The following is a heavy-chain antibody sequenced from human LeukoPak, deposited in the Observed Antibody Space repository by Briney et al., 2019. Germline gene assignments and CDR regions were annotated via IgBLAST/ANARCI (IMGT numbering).Heavy chain of an antibody. D-gene: IGHD1-26*01. J-gene: IGHJ4*02. CDR2: ISLAGQT. CDR3: SRESGPFCPFGY. V-gene: IGHV4-4*02. CDR1: GGSISGTNW. Sequence: PSGTLSLTCGVSGGSISGTNWWRWVRRPPGQGREGIGEISLAGQTNYNPSLNGRVTMSLDKSSNQLSLHLTSVTAADTATYFCSRESGPFCPFGYWGQGTLVIVSS.